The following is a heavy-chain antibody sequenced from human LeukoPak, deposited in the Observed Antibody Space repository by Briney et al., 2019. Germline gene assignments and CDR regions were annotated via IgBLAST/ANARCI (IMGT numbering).Heavy chain of an antibody. Sequence: SETLSLTCTVSGGSISSYYWNWIRQPPGKGLEWIGYIYYSGSTNYNPSLKSRVTISVDTSKNQFSLKLSSVTAADTAVYYCARGGWLPLYYFDYWGQGTLVTVSS. CDR3: ARGGWLPLYYFDY. J-gene: IGHJ4*02. D-gene: IGHD5-12*01. CDR2: IYYSGST. CDR1: GGSISSYY. V-gene: IGHV4-59*01.